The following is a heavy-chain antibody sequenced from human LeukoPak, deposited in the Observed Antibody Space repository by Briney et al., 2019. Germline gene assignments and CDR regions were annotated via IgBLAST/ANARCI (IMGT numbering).Heavy chain of an antibody. CDR1: GFTFSSYA. V-gene: IGHV3-23*01. CDR3: ATIVVPAASYYFDY. CDR2: ISGSGGST. Sequence: PGGSLRLSCAASGFTFSSYAMSWVRQAPGKGLEWVSAISGSGGSTYYADSVKGRFTISRDNSKNTLYLQMNSLRAEDTALYYCATIVVPAASYYFDYWGQGTLVTVSS. D-gene: IGHD2-2*01. J-gene: IGHJ4*02.